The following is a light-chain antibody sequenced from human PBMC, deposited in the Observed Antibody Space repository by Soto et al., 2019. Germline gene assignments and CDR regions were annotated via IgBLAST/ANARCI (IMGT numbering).Light chain of an antibody. CDR2: WAS. CDR3: QQYYSTRT. CDR1: QSVLYSSNNKNY. V-gene: IGKV4-1*01. Sequence: DIVMTQSPDSLAVSLGERATINCKSSQSVLYSSNNKNYLAWYQQKPGQPPKLLIYWASTRESGVHDRFSGSGSGTDFTLTISSLQAEDVAVYYCQQYYSTRTFGQGTKVDIK. J-gene: IGKJ1*01.